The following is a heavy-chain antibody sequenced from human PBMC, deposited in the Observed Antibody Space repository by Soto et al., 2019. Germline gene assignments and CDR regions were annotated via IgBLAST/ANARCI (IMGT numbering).Heavy chain of an antibody. CDR1: TFTFTDYA. CDR2: ISGSGGTT. V-gene: IGHV3-23*01. J-gene: IGHJ4*02. CDR3: ATISDRGIAAALDS. Sequence: VGSLRLSCVASTFTFTDYAMSWVRQAPGEGLEWVSGISGSGGTTYYAESVKGRFSISRDNSKNTLYLHLNNLRVEDTAIYYCATISDRGIAAALDSWGQGTLVTV. D-gene: IGHD6-13*01.